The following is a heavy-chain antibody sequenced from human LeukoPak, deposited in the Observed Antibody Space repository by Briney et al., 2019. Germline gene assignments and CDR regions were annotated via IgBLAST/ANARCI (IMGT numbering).Heavy chain of an antibody. J-gene: IGHJ3*02. V-gene: IGHV3-33*01. D-gene: IGHD2-2*01. CDR2: IWYDGSNK. CDR3: ARDSDIVVVPAAMHGAFDI. CDR1: GFTFSGYG. Sequence: GGSLRLSCAASGFTFSGYGMHWVRQAPGKGLEWVAVIWYDGSNKYYADSVKGRFTISRDNSKNTLYLQMNSLRAEDTAVYYCARDSDIVVVPAAMHGAFDIWGQGTMVTVSS.